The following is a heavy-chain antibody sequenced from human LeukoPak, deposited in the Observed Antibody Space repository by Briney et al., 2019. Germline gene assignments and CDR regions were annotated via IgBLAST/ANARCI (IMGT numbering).Heavy chain of an antibody. CDR3: ARGPRITMVRGVMKRDYYGMDV. Sequence: GASVKVSCKASGYTFTSYNINWVRQATGQGLEWMGWMNPNSGNTGYAQKFQGRVTMTRNTSISTAYMELSSLRSEDTAVYYCARGPRITMVRGVMKRDYYGMDVWGQGTTVTVSS. CDR1: GYTFTSYN. D-gene: IGHD3-10*01. V-gene: IGHV1-8*02. CDR2: MNPNSGNT. J-gene: IGHJ6*02.